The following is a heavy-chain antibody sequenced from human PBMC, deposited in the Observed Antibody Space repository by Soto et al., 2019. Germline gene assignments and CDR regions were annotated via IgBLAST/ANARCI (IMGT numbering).Heavy chain of an antibody. CDR2: ISSDGSRQ. D-gene: IGHD3-16*01. V-gene: IGHV3-30-3*01. J-gene: IGHJ4*02. Sequence: PGGSLRLSCAASGFTFSSFAMHWVRQSPVKGLEWLAVISSDGSRQYYADSMQGRFTVSRDNFKNTLFLQMNSLRVEDTAVYYCAKEYDTSRKTLDYWRQGALVTVSS. CDR1: GFTFSSFA. CDR3: AKEYDTSRKTLDY.